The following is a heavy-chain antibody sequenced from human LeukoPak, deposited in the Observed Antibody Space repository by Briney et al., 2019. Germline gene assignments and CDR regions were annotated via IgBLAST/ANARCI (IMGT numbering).Heavy chain of an antibody. CDR3: ARTTNSEAFDI. CDR1: GGSISGYY. J-gene: IGHJ3*02. V-gene: IGHV4-59*01. Sequence: SETLSLICTVSGGSISGYYWSWIRQSPGKGLEWIGYIFYSGTTNYNPSFKSRVTISIDSPKNQFSLKLTSVTAADTAVYYCARTTNSEAFDIWGQGTMVTVSS. D-gene: IGHD4-17*01. CDR2: IFYSGTT.